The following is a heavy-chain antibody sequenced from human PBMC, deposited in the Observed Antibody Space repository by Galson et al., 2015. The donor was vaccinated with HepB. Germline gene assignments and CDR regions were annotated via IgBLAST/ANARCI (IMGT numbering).Heavy chain of an antibody. V-gene: IGHV3-30*18. CDR2: MAYDGTKK. CDR3: AKDGLWESRLYYYHYMDV. Sequence: SLRLSCAASGFTFSSYGMHWVRQAPGKGLEWVAVMAYDGTKKNYADSVKGRFTISRDNSKDTLYLQMNSRRAEDTAVYYCAKDGLWESRLYYYHYMDVWGKGTTVTVSS. D-gene: IGHD1-26*01. J-gene: IGHJ6*03. CDR1: GFTFSSYG.